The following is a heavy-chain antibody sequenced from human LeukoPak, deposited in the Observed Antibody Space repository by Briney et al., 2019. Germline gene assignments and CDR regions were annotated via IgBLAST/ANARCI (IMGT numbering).Heavy chain of an antibody. D-gene: IGHD6-13*01. V-gene: IGHV4-34*01. CDR2: INHSGST. CDR1: GGSFSGYY. Sequence: SETLSLTCAVYGGSFSGYYWSWIRQPPGKGLEWIGEINHSGSTNYNPSLKSRVTISVDTSKNQFSLKLSSVTAADTAVYYCATSDLGSSWPYWGQGTLVTVSS. J-gene: IGHJ4*02. CDR3: ATSDLGSSWPY.